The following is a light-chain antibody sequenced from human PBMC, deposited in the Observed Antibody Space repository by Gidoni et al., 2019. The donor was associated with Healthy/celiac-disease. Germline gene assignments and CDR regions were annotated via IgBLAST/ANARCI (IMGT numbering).Light chain of an antibody. V-gene: IGKV2-28*01. Sequence: DIVMTQSPLSLPVTPGEPASISCRSSQSLLHSNGYNYLDWYLQKPGQSPQLLIYLGSNRASGVPERFSGSGSGTDFTLKISRVEAEDVGVYYCMQALQNPMTFGQGTKVEIK. CDR1: QSLLHSNGYNY. J-gene: IGKJ1*01. CDR2: LGS. CDR3: MQALQNPMT.